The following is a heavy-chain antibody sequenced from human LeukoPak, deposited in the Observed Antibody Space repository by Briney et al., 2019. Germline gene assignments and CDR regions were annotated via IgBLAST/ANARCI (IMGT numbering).Heavy chain of an antibody. D-gene: IGHD2-15*01. CDR2: IYRSGST. J-gene: IGHJ4*02. CDR1: GGSISSGGYS. V-gene: IGHV4-30-2*01. Sequence: SETLSLTCAVSGGSISSGGYSWSWIRQPPGKGLEWIGYIYRSGSTYYNPSLKSRVTISVDRSKNQFSLKLSSVTAADTAVHYCARAAQAVVVAATYSYYFDYWGQGTLVTVSS. CDR3: ARAAQAVVVAATYSYYFDY.